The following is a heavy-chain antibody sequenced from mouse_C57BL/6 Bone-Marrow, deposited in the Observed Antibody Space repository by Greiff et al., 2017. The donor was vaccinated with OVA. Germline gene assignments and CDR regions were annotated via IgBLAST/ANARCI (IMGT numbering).Heavy chain of an antibody. CDR3: AREEGLYYDAMDY. V-gene: IGHV1-64*01. CDR2: IHPNSGST. CDR1: GYTFTSYW. Sequence: QVQLQQPGAELVKPGASVKLSCKASGYTFTSYWMHWVKQRPGQGLEWIGMIHPNSGSTNYNEKFKSKATLTVDKSSSTAYMQLSSLTSEDSAVYYCAREEGLYYDAMDYWGQGTPVTVSS. J-gene: IGHJ4*01. D-gene: IGHD3-3*01.